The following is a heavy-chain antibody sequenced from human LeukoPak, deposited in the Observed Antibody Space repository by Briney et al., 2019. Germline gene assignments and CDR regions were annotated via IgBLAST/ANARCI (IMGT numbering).Heavy chain of an antibody. J-gene: IGHJ4*02. CDR3: ARDCSGGSCSFDY. Sequence: SVKVSCKASGGTFSSYAISWVRQAPGQGLEWMGGIIPIFGTANYAQKFQGRVTITADESTSTAYMELSSLGSEDTAVYYCARDCSGGSCSFDYWGQGTLVTVSS. CDR1: GGTFSSYA. CDR2: IIPIFGTA. V-gene: IGHV1-69*13. D-gene: IGHD2-15*01.